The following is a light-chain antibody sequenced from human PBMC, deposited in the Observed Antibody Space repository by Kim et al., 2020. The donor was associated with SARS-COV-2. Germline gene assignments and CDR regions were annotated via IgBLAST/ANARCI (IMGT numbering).Light chain of an antibody. CDR2: GAS. CDR3: LQYISSPRS. Sequence: EIVLTQSPGTLSLSPGERATLSCRASQNVVANYLAWYQQKPGQAPRLLIYGASSRATGIPDRFSGSGSGTDFTLTISRLEPEDFAVYYCLQYISSPRSFGQGTKLVI. J-gene: IGKJ2*03. CDR1: QNVVANY. V-gene: IGKV3-20*01.